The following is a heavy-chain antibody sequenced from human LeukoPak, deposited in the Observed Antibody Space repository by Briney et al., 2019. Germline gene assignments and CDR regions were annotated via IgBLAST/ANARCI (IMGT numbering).Heavy chain of an antibody. Sequence: PGGSLRLSCATSGFTFSSFTMNWVRQAPGKGLKWVSTISDGSRDTHYAGSVKGRFTISRDDSQNIVYLQMDSLRAEDTALYYCTTRLRNHFDYWGQGTQVTVSS. CDR2: ISDGSRDT. J-gene: IGHJ4*02. V-gene: IGHV3-23*01. CDR1: GFTFSSFT. D-gene: IGHD5-12*01. CDR3: TTRLRNHFDY.